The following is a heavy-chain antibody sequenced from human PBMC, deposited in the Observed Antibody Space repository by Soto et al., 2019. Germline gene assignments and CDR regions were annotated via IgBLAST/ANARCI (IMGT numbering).Heavy chain of an antibody. V-gene: IGHV1-3*01. Sequence: GASVEVSCKASGYTFTIYAMHWVRQAPGQRLEWMGWINAGNGNTKYSQKFQGRVTITRDTSASTAYMELSSLRSEDTAVYYCARVKAAAGTWLFDPWGQGTLVTVSS. CDR3: ARVKAAAGTWLFDP. J-gene: IGHJ5*02. CDR2: INAGNGNT. D-gene: IGHD6-13*01. CDR1: GYTFTIYA.